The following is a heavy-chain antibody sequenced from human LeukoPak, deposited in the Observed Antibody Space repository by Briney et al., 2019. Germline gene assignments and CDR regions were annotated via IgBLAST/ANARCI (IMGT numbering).Heavy chain of an antibody. Sequence: ASVKVSCKASGYTFTSYYMHWVRQAPGQGLEWMGIINPSGGSTSYAQKFQGRVTMTRDMSTSTVYMELSSLRSEDTAVYYCARAGGAVVVVAATLDYWGQGTLVTVSS. D-gene: IGHD2-15*01. CDR1: GYTFTSYY. V-gene: IGHV1-46*01. CDR3: ARAGGAVVVVAATLDY. J-gene: IGHJ4*02. CDR2: INPSGGST.